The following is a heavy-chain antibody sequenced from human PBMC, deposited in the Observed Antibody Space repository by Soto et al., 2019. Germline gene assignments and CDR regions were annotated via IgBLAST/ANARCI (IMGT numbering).Heavy chain of an antibody. J-gene: IGHJ3*02. CDR2: ISSSGSTI. V-gene: IGHV3-11*01. Sequence: GGSQRLSWAASGVTFGDYYMSWIRQAQGKGLEWVSYISSSGSTIYYADSVKGRFTISRDNAKNSLYLQMNSLRAEDTAVYYCARDRVRGAFDIWGQGTMVTVSS. CDR1: GVTFGDYY. CDR3: ARDRVRGAFDI.